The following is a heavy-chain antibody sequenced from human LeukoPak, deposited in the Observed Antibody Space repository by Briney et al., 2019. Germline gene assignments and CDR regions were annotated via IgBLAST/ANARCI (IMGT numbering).Heavy chain of an antibody. CDR3: ARETSGTYYNPLGYMDV. CDR1: GGSFSDYS. V-gene: IGHV4-34*01. D-gene: IGHD3-10*01. J-gene: IGHJ6*03. CDR2: FTHAGDT. Sequence: SETLSLTCGVHGGSFSDYSWTWIRQPPGKGLEWIGEFTHAGDTKYTPSLKRRVSISVDTSKRQFSLTLTSVTAADTAVYYCARETSGTYYNPLGYMDVWGKGTTVTVSS.